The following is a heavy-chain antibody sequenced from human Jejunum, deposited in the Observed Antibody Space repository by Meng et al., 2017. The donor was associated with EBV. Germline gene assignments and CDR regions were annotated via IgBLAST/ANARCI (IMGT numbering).Heavy chain of an antibody. Sequence: EVELLESWGGVVQPGGSLRLSCAASGFTFSSSAMSWVRQAPGKGLEWVSVITGSSGTTYYADSVKGRFTISRDTSKNTLYLQMNGLRAEDTAIYYCAKLTNYWGQGTLVTVSS. D-gene: IGHD1-1*01. J-gene: IGHJ4*02. V-gene: IGHV3-23*01. CDR1: GFTFSSSA. CDR3: AKLTNY. CDR2: ITGSSGTT.